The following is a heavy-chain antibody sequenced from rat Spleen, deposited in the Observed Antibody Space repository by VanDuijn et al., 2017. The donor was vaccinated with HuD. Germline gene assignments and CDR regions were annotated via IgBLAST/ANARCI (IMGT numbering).Heavy chain of an antibody. D-gene: IGHD1-9*01. CDR3: ARRHYGYTDYFDY. CDR2: ISYGDSSVHSST. CDR1: GFTFSDYG. V-gene: IGHV5-29*01. Sequence: EVQMVESGGGLVQPGRSLKLSCAASGFTFSDYGMAWVRQAPTKGLEWVATISYGDSSVHSSTYYRDSVKGRFTISRDNAKSTLSLQMDSLRSEDTATYYCARRHYGYTDYFDYWGQGTLVTVSS. J-gene: IGHJ3*01.